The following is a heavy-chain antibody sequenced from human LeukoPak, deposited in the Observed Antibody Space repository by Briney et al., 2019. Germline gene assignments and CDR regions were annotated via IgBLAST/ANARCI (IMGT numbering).Heavy chain of an antibody. D-gene: IGHD1-1*01. CDR3: ARAGGYNWNGRFDY. CDR2: ISSSSSYI. CDR1: GFTFSTYS. Sequence: PGGSLRLSCAASGFTFSTYSMNWVRQAPGRGLEWVSSISSSSSYIYYADSVKGRFTISRDNAKNSLYLQMNSLRAEDTAVYYCARAGGYNWNGRFDYWGQGILVTVSS. V-gene: IGHV3-21*01. J-gene: IGHJ4*02.